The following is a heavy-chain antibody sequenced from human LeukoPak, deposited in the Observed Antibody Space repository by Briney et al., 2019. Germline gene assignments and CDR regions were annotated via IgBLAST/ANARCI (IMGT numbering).Heavy chain of an antibody. CDR1: GFTFSTYD. CDR3: TQGSWGDD. J-gene: IGHJ4*02. Sequence: GGSLRLPCAASGFTFSTYDMTWVRQAPGKGLEWVSTIPGGGHTTYYADSVKGRFTISRDNPKNTVYLQMNSLRAEDTAVYYCTQGSWGDDWGQGTLVTVSS. CDR2: IPGGGHTT. D-gene: IGHD7-27*01. V-gene: IGHV3-23*01.